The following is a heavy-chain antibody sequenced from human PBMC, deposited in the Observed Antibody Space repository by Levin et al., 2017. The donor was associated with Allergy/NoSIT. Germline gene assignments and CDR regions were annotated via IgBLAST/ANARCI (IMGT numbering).Heavy chain of an antibody. Sequence: PGESLKISCAASGFTFTTYAMSWVRQAPGKGLEWVSAISASGGSTYYADSVKGRFTVSRDNSKNTLYLQMNSLRAEDTAVYYCAKEIPSPSPGASGYYGMDVWGQGTTVTVSS. J-gene: IGHJ6*02. CDR1: GFTFTTYA. V-gene: IGHV3-23*01. CDR3: AKEIPSPSPGASGYYGMDV. CDR2: ISASGGST. D-gene: IGHD3-10*01.